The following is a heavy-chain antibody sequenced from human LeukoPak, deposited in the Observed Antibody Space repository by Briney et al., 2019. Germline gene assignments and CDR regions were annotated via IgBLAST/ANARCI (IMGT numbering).Heavy chain of an antibody. CDR1: GFTVSSNY. J-gene: IGHJ3*02. CDR2: IYSGGST. Sequence: PGGSLRLSCAASGFTVSSNYMSWARQAPGKGLERVSVIYSGGSTYYADSVKGRFTISRDNSKNTLYLQMNSLRAEDTAVYYCARGPDYGDSGLAFDIWGQGTMVTVSS. D-gene: IGHD4-17*01. CDR3: ARGPDYGDSGLAFDI. V-gene: IGHV3-53*01.